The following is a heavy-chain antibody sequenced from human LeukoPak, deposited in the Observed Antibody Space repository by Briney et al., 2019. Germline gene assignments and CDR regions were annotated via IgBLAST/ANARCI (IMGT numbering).Heavy chain of an antibody. CDR1: GFTFSSYW. Sequence: GGSLRLSCAASGFTFSSYWMHWVRQAPGKGLVWVSRINSDGSSTSYADSVKGRFTISRDNAKNTLYPQMNSLRAEDTAVYYCASLCSSTSCYSQSYWGQGTLVTVSS. CDR3: ASLCSSTSCYSQSY. V-gene: IGHV3-74*01. CDR2: INSDGSST. D-gene: IGHD2-2*02. J-gene: IGHJ4*02.